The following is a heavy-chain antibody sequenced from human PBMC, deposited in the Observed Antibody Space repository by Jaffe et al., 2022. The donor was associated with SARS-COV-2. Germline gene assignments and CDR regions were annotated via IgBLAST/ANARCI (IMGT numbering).Heavy chain of an antibody. CDR1: GFTFSSYA. J-gene: IGHJ6*02. CDR2: ISGSGGST. Sequence: EVQLLESGGGLVQPGGSLRLSCAASGFTFSSYAMSWVRQAPGKGLEWVSAISGSGGSTYYADSVKGRFTISRDNSKNTLYLQMNSLRAEDTAVYYCANAPHPHIVVVPAAIRPYYYYGMDVWGQGTTVTVSS. CDR3: ANAPHPHIVVVPAAIRPYYYYGMDV. D-gene: IGHD2-2*02. V-gene: IGHV3-23*01.